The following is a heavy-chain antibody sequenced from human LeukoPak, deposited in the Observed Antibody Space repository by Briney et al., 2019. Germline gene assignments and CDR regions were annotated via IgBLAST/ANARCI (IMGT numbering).Heavy chain of an antibody. V-gene: IGHV6-1*01. Sequence: SQTLSLTCAISGYSVSSNSAARNWLRQSPSRGLEWLGRTYYRSKWYNDYAVSVKSRITINPDTSKNQFSLQLHSVTPEDTAVYYCARSSISTGGYFGPYYYYYMDVWGKGTTVTVSS. CDR2: TYYRSKWYN. J-gene: IGHJ6*03. CDR3: ARSSISTGGYFGPYYYYYMDV. D-gene: IGHD6-19*01. CDR1: GYSVSSNSAA.